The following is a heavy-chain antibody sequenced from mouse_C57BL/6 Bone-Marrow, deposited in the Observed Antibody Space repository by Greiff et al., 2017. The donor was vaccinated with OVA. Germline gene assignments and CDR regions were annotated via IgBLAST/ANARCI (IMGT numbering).Heavy chain of an antibody. CDR2: IDPSDSYT. CDR3: ARMSSHFEY. V-gene: IGHV1-69*01. CDR1: GYTFTSYW. D-gene: IGHD1-1*01. J-gene: IGHJ2*01. Sequence: QVQLQQPGAELVMPGASVKLSCKASGYTFTSYWMHWVKQRPGQGLEWIGEIDPSDSYTNYNQKFKGKSTLTVDESSRTAYMQLSSLTSEDSAVYYCARMSSHFEYRGKATTLTVYS.